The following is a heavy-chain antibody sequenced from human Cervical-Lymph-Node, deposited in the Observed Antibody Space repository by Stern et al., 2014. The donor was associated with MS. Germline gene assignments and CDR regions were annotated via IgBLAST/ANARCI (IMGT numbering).Heavy chain of an antibody. CDR3: AREGGNTAEYFQH. CDR1: GYTFSGRA. CDR2: IYYDGSNR. Sequence: VHLVESGGGVAKPGGSLKFPGEPSGYTFSGRAIPWVRQAPGKGREWLAIIYYDGSNRYYADSVKGRFTISRDNSKNTLYLQMNSLRAEDTAVYYCAREGGNTAEYFQHWGQGTLVTVSS. V-gene: IGHV3-33*01. J-gene: IGHJ1*01. D-gene: IGHD4-23*01.